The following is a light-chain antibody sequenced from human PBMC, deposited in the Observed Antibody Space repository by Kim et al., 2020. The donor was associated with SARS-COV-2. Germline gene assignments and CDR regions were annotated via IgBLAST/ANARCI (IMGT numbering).Light chain of an antibody. V-gene: IGLV6-57*03. J-gene: IGLJ2*01. CDR2: EDN. CDR1: RCSIASNY. Sequence: KTVTISCTRSRCSIASNYVRWYQQRQGSAPTTVIYEDNHRPSGVPDRFSGSIDSSSNSASLTISGLKTEDEADYYCQSYDSSNQVVFGGGTQLTVL. CDR3: QSYDSSNQVV.